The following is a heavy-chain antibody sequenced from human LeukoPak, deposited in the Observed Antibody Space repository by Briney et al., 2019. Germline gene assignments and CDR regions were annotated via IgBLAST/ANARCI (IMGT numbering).Heavy chain of an antibody. Sequence: GGSLRLSCAASGFTFSSYAMSWVREAPGAGLEWVSSIRSSDSNTYYVDSVKGRFTISRDNSKNTLYLQMNSLRAEDTAVYCCAIMTATTPGWGQRTLVTVSS. CDR1: GFTFSSYA. CDR2: IRSSDSNT. CDR3: AIMTATTPG. J-gene: IGHJ4*02. V-gene: IGHV3-23*01. D-gene: IGHD1/OR15-1a*01.